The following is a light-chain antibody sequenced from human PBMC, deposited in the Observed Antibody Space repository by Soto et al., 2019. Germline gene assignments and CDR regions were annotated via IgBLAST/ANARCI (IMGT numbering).Light chain of an antibody. CDR2: SAS. CDR3: QQYGSSHPMYT. CDR1: QSVASRA. V-gene: IGKV3-20*01. Sequence: IVLTQSPGTLSLSPGERATLSCRASQSVASRALAWYQQKPGQAPRLLMYSASKRATGIPDRFSGSGSGTDFTLTISRLEPEDVAVYYCQQYGSSHPMYTFGQGTKLEIK. J-gene: IGKJ2*01.